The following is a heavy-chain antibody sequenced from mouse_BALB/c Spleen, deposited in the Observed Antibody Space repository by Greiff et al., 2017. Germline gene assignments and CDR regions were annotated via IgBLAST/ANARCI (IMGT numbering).Heavy chain of an antibody. CDR3: ARDDWDGAY. Sequence: EVMLVESGGGLVKPGGSLKLSCAASGFTFSDYYMYWVRQTPEKRLEWVATISDGGSYTYYPDSVKGRFTISRDNAKNNLYLQMSSLKSEDTAMYYCARDDWDGAYWGQGTLVTVSA. CDR2: ISDGGSYT. V-gene: IGHV5-4*02. D-gene: IGHD4-1*01. CDR1: GFTFSDYY. J-gene: IGHJ3*01.